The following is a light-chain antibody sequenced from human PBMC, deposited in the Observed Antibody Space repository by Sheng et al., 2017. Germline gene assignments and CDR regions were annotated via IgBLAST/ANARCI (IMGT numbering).Light chain of an antibody. CDR2: STS. V-gene: IGKV3-20*01. J-gene: IGKJ1*01. CDR1: QSVSSSY. CDR3: QQYNNWPRT. Sequence: EIVLTQSPGTLSLSPGERATLSCRASQSVSSSYLAWYQQKPGQAPRLLIYSTSSRAPGIPDRFSGSGSGTDFTLTISSLQSEDFAVYYCQQYNNWPRTFGQGTKVEFK.